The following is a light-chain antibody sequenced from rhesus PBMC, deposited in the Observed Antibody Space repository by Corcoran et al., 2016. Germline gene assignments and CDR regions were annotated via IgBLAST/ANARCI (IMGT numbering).Light chain of an antibody. V-gene: IGKV1-74*01. J-gene: IGKJ1*01. CDR3: QHGYGTPWT. CDR2: KAS. CDR1: ENVNNY. Sequence: DIQMTQSPSSLSASVGDRVTITCRASENVNNYLNWYPQKPGKAPKLLIYKASTLQSGVPSRFSGSGSGTDYTFTISSLQPEDVATYYCQHGYGTPWTFGQGTKVEIK.